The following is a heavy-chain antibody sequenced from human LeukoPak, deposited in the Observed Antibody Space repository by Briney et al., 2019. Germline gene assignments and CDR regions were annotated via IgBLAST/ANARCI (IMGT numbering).Heavy chain of an antibody. V-gene: IGHV4-31*03. D-gene: IGHD4-23*01. CDR1: GGSISSGGYY. CDR3: ARAPTTLGAFGI. CDR2: IYYGGST. Sequence: SETLSLTCTVSGGSISSGGYYWSWIRQHPGKGLEWIGYIYYGGSTYYNPSLKSRVTISVDTSKNQFSLKLSSVTAADTAVYYCARAPTTLGAFGIWGQGTMVTVSS. J-gene: IGHJ3*02.